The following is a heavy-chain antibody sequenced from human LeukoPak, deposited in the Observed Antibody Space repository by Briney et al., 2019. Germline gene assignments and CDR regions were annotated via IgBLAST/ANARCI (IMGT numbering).Heavy chain of an antibody. CDR2: IYTSGST. D-gene: IGHD3-22*01. CDR3: ARGYYDSSGYYGY. Sequence: PSETLSLTCTVSGGSLSSYYWSWIRQPAGKGLEWIGHIYTSGSTNYNPSLTSRVTMSVDTSKNQLSLKLSSVAAADTAVYYCARGYYDSSGYYGYWGQGTLVTVSS. CDR1: GGSLSSYY. J-gene: IGHJ4*02. V-gene: IGHV4-4*07.